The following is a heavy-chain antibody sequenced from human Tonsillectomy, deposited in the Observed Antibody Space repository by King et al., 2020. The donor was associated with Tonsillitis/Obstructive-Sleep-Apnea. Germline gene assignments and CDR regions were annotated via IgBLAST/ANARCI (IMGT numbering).Heavy chain of an antibody. Sequence: QLVQSGAEVKKPGASVKVSCEASGYTFITYGISWVRQAPGQGLEWMGWISAYNGDTHYAQKLQGRVTMTRDTSTSTAYMKLRSLRSDDTAVYYCASLGGGHTRRYYYYGLDGWGQGTTVTVPS. CDR3: ASLGGGHTRRYYYYGLDG. CDR2: ISAYNGDT. V-gene: IGHV1-18*01. CDR1: GYTFITYG. D-gene: IGHD2-15*01. J-gene: IGHJ6*02.